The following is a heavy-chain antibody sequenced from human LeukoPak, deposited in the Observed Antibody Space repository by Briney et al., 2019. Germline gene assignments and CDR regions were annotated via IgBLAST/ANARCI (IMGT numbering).Heavy chain of an antibody. CDR1: GFTFSSYA. Sequence: GGSLRLSCAASGFTFSSYAMHWVRQAPGKGLEWVAVISYDGSNKYYADSVKGRFTISRDNSKNTLYLQMNSLRAEDTAVYYCARDRGLDYGMDVWGQGTTVTVSS. CDR2: ISYDGSNK. D-gene: IGHD3/OR15-3a*01. J-gene: IGHJ6*02. V-gene: IGHV3-30-3*01. CDR3: ARDRGLDYGMDV.